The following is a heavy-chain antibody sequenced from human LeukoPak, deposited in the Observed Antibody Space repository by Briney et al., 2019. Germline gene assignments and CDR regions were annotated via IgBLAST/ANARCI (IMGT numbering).Heavy chain of an antibody. CDR3: ARQGGYFDY. J-gene: IGHJ4*02. D-gene: IGHD3-16*01. Sequence: PSETLSLTCAVYGGSFSGCYWSWIRQPPGKGLEWIGEIYHSASGNYNPSLKSRVTMSLDTSKSQFSLKLSSVTAADTAVYYCARQGGYFDYWGQGTLVTVSS. V-gene: IGHV4-34*01. CDR2: IYHSASG. CDR1: GGSFSGCY.